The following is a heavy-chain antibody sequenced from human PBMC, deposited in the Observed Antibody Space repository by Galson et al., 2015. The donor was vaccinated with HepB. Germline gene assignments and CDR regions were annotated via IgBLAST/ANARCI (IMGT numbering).Heavy chain of an antibody. Sequence: SVKVSCKASGYTFTSFVITWVRQAPGQGLECMGYISTYNGNTHYAQNLQDRVTMTADTSTSTAYMELRSLRSDDTAVYYCARGLAASYFDYWGQGTLVTVSS. D-gene: IGHD6-25*01. V-gene: IGHV1-18*01. J-gene: IGHJ4*02. CDR1: GYTFTSFV. CDR3: ARGLAASYFDY. CDR2: ISTYNGNT.